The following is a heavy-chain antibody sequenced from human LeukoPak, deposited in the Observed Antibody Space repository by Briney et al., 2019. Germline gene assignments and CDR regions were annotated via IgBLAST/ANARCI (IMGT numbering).Heavy chain of an antibody. Sequence: ASVKVSCKASGYTFTSYGISWVRQAPGQGLEWMGWISAYNGNTNYAQKLQGRVTMTTDTSTSTAYMELRSLRSDDTAVYYCASSLGSGSTTTFDYWGQETLVTVSS. CDR1: GYTFTSYG. CDR2: ISAYNGNT. CDR3: ASSLGSGSTTTFDY. D-gene: IGHD3-10*01. V-gene: IGHV1-18*01. J-gene: IGHJ4*02.